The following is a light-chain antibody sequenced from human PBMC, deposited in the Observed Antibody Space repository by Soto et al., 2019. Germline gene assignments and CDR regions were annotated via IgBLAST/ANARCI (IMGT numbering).Light chain of an antibody. CDR3: QQYENIPYT. Sequence: DIQMTQSPSSLSASVGDRVTITCQSSQDINNYLNWYQQKPGQAPKLLIYDTSNLETGVPSRFSGRRSGTDFTFTISSLQPEDMATYYCQQYENIPYTFGQGTKVEI. CDR1: QDINNY. V-gene: IGKV1-33*01. CDR2: DTS. J-gene: IGKJ2*01.